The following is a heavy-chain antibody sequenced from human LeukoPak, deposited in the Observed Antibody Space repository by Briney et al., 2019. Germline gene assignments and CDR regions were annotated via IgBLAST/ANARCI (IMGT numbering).Heavy chain of an antibody. J-gene: IGHJ4*02. CDR1: GFTFSYYG. V-gene: IGHV3-30*18. D-gene: IGHD3-10*01. CDR2: ISDDGSNE. CDR3: AKDLWFGEFLHY. Sequence: PGGSLRLSCAASGFTFSYYGMHWVRQAPGKGLEWVAAISDDGSNEYYADSVKGRFTISRENSKNTLYLQMNSLRAEDTAVYYCAKDLWFGEFLHYWGQGTLVTVSS.